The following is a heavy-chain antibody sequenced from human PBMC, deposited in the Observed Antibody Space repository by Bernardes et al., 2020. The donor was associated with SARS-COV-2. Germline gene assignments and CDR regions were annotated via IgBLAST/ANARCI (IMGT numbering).Heavy chain of an antibody. V-gene: IGHV4-39*01. CDR2: IYYSGIM. CDR3: ARQDFIEMAGTRWFDP. Sequence: ETLSLTCTVSGGSISSSSYYWGWIRQPPGKGLEWIGSIYYSGIMFYNPSLKSRVTMSADTSKNQFSLKLSPVTAADTAVYYCARQDFIEMAGTRWFDPWGQGTPVTVSS. J-gene: IGHJ5*02. D-gene: IGHD6-19*01. CDR1: GGSISSSSYY.